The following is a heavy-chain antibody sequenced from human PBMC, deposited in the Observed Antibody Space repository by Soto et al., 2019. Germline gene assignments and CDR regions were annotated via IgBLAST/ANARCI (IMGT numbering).Heavy chain of an antibody. CDR3: AREGGSYYYDSSGYYYVHYYGMDV. D-gene: IGHD3-22*01. J-gene: IGHJ6*02. V-gene: IGHV4-59*01. Sequence: SETLSLTCTVSGGSISSYYWSWIRQPPGKGLEWIGYIYYSGSTNYNPSLKSRVTISVDTSKNQFSLKLSSVTAADTAVYYCAREGGSYYYDSSGYYYVHYYGMDVWGQGTTVTVSS. CDR2: IYYSGST. CDR1: GGSISSYY.